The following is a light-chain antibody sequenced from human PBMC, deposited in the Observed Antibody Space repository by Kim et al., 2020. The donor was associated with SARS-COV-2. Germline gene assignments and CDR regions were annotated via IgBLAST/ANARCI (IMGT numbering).Light chain of an antibody. Sequence: VSPGQTASITCAGVKWGYNFVCWYQQKPGQSPVLLIYEDTKRPSGIPVRFSGSYSGNTATLTIGGTQAMDEADYYCQAWDSNTWVFGGGTQLTVL. J-gene: IGLJ3*02. CDR1: KWGYNF. CDR2: EDT. V-gene: IGLV3-1*01. CDR3: QAWDSNTWV.